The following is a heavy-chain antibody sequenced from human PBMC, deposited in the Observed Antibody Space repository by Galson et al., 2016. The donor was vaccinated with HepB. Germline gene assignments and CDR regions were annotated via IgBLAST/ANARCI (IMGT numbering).Heavy chain of an antibody. CDR3: ARERGQWFGELLEFYGMDV. Sequence: SVKVSCKASGFRFDGFYIHWVRQAPGQGPEWLGVLNPVGGGTTYEQKFQGSLSLTRDGSTTTSNLELSSLTSEDTATYYCARERGQWFGELLEFYGMDVWGQGTTVIVSS. CDR1: GFRFDGFY. D-gene: IGHD3-10*01. J-gene: IGHJ6*02. CDR2: LNPVGGGT. V-gene: IGHV1-46*02.